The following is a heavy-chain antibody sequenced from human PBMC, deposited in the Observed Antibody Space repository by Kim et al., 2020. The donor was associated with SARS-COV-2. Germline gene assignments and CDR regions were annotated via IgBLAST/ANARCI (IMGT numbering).Heavy chain of an antibody. Sequence: GGSLRLSCAASGFTFGDYAMHWVRQAPGKGLEWVSGISWNSGSIGYADSVKGRFTISRDNAKNSLYLQMNSLRAEDTALYYCAKDIAPHYYGSGSYSLNNYYYCGMDVWGQGTTVTVSS. V-gene: IGHV3-9*01. CDR1: GFTFGDYA. J-gene: IGHJ6*02. D-gene: IGHD3-10*01. CDR2: ISWNSGSI. CDR3: AKDIAPHYYGSGSYSLNNYYYCGMDV.